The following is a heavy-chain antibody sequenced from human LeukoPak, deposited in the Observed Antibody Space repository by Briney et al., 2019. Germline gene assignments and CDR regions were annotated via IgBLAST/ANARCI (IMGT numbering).Heavy chain of an antibody. V-gene: IGHV1-2*02. CDR2: INPNTGGT. CDR1: GYTFTSYG. D-gene: IGHD2-2*01. J-gene: IGHJ4*02. CDR3: ARDPDVVVEPAAVRVDY. Sequence: GASVKVSCKASGYTFTSYGISWVRQAPGQGLEWMGWINPNTGGTNYAQQFQGRVTMTRDTSFSTAYMDLNRLTSDDTAVYYCARDPDVVVEPAAVRVDYWGQGTLVTVSA.